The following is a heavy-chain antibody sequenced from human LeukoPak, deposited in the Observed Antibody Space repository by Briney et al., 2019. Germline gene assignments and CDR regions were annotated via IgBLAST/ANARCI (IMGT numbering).Heavy chain of an antibody. D-gene: IGHD5-24*01. CDR2: IRHDGSNK. CDR3: AKDRWLQGYFDY. CDR1: GFIFSNYG. Sequence: GGSLRLSCTASGFIFSNYGMHWVRQAPGKGLEWVAFIRHDGSNKYYADSVKGRCTISRDNSKKTVYLQMNSLRTEDTAVYYCAKDRWLQGYFDYWGQGTLVTVSS. V-gene: IGHV3-30*02. J-gene: IGHJ4*02.